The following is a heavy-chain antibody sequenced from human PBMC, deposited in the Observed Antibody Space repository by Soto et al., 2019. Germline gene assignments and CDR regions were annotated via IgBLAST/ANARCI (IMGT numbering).Heavy chain of an antibody. V-gene: IGHV3-23*01. D-gene: IGHD6-19*01. CDR3: AKERDYSSGWHYYFDY. Sequence: GGSLRLSCAASGFTFSSYAMSWVRQAPGKGLEWVSAISGSGGSTYYADSVKGRFTISRDNSKNTLYLQMNSLRAEDTAVYYCAKERDYSSGWHYYFDYWGQGTLVTVSS. J-gene: IGHJ4*02. CDR1: GFTFSSYA. CDR2: ISGSGGST.